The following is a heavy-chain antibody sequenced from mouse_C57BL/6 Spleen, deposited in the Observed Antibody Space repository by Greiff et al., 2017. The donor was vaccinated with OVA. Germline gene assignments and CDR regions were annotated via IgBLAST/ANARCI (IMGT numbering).Heavy chain of an antibody. J-gene: IGHJ2*01. CDR2: ISYNGSN. D-gene: IGHD1-1*01. CDR3: ARDYGSDFDY. CDR1: GYSITSGYY. V-gene: IGHV3-6*01. Sequence: ESGPGLVKPSQSLSLTCSVTGYSITSGYYWNWIRQFPGNKLEWMGYISYNGSNNYNPSLKNRISITRDTSKNQFFLKLNSVTTEDTATYYCARDYGSDFDYWGQGTTLTVSS.